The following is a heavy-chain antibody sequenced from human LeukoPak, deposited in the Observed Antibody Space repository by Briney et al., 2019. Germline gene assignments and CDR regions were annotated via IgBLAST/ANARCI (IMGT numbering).Heavy chain of an antibody. Sequence: GGSLRLSCAASGFTFSSYGMHGVRQAPGKGLEWVAVIWYDGSNKNYADSVKGRFTISRDNSKHTVYLQMNSLRAEDTAVYYCVRDPYEAYWGQGTLVTVSS. CDR3: VRDPYEAY. D-gene: IGHD5-12*01. V-gene: IGHV3-33*01. CDR1: GFTFSSYG. J-gene: IGHJ4*02. CDR2: IWYDGSNK.